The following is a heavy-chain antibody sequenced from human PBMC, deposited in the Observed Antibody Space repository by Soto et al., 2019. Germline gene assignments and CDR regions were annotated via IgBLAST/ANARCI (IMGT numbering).Heavy chain of an antibody. J-gene: IGHJ4*02. CDR1: GYTFTSYG. V-gene: IGHV1-18*01. CDR2: ISAYNGNT. CDR3: ARDRLRGYDSSGFYS. Sequence: ASVKVSCXASGYTFTSYGISWVRQAPGQGLEWMGWISAYNGNTNYAQKLQGRVTMTTDTSTSTAYMELRSLRSDDTAIYYCARDRLRGYDSSGFYSWGQGTMVTVSS. D-gene: IGHD3-22*01.